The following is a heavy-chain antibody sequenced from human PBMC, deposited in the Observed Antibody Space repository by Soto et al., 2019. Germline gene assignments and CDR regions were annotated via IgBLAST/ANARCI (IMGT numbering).Heavy chain of an antibody. V-gene: IGHV2-5*02. CDR3: AHRTTTVTWWFDP. CDR2: IYWDDDT. CDR1: GFSLTTRGVG. Sequence: QITLKESGPTLVKPTQTLTLTCTFSGFSLTTRGVGVGWIRQPPGKPLEWLALIYWDDDTRYSPSLKSRLAITKDISKNQVVLTMINIDPADTGTYFCAHRTTTVTWWFDPWGQGTLVTVSS. J-gene: IGHJ5*02. D-gene: IGHD4-17*01.